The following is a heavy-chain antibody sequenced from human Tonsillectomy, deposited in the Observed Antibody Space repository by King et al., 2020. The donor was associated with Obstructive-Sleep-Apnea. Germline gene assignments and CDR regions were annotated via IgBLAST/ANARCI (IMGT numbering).Heavy chain of an antibody. Sequence: QLVQSGAEVKKPGESLKISCKGSGYSFTSYWIGWVRQMPGKGLEWMGIIYPGDSDTRYSPSFQGQVTISADKSISTAYLQWSSLKASDTAMYYCATGLDYYGSGTHGIQPVFDYWGQGTLVTVSS. V-gene: IGHV5-51*01. CDR1: GYSFTSYW. CDR3: ATGLDYYGSGTHGIQPVFDY. D-gene: IGHD3-10*01. CDR2: IYPGDSDT. J-gene: IGHJ4*02.